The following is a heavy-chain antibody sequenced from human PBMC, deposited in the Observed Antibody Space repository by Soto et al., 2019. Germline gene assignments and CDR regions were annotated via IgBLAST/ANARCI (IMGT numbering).Heavy chain of an antibody. CDR3: AKDRQSLDYYGMDV. CDR2: ITGSGGST. V-gene: IGHV3-23*01. Sequence: EVQLLESGGGLVQPGGSLRLSCAASGFTFSSYAMSWVRQAPGKGLEWVSAITGSGGSTYYADSVKGRFTISRDNSKNTLYLQMNGLRAEDTAVYYCAKDRQSLDYYGMDVWGQGTTVTVSS. CDR1: GFTFSSYA. J-gene: IGHJ6*02.